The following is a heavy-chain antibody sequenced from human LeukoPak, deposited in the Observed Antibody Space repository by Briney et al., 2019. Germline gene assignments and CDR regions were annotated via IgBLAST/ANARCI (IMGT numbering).Heavy chain of an antibody. CDR2: IYYSGST. J-gene: IGHJ5*02. V-gene: IGHV4-59*01. D-gene: IGHD3-10*01. Sequence: SETLSLTCTVSGGSISSYYWSWIRQPPGKGLEWIGNIYYSGSTNYNPSLKSRVTISVDTSKNQFSLKLSSVTAADTAVYYCARGRSGWFGDASCWFDPWGQGTLVTVSS. CDR3: ARGRSGWFGDASCWFDP. CDR1: GGSISSYY.